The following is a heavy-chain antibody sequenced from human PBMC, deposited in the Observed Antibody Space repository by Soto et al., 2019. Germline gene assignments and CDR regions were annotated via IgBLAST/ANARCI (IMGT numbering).Heavy chain of an antibody. J-gene: IGHJ4*02. D-gene: IGHD6-19*01. CDR1: GGSITSNDYY. V-gene: IGHV4-39*01. CDR3: ARHYSGWHHRGHFDY. Sequence: QLQLQESGPGLVKPSETLSLACTVSGGSITSNDYYWGWIRQPPGKGLEWIGNIYYSGTSYYNPSLKSRVTISVDTSKKQFSLKLSSVTASDTAVYYCARHYSGWHHRGHFDYWGQGALVTVSS. CDR2: IYYSGTS.